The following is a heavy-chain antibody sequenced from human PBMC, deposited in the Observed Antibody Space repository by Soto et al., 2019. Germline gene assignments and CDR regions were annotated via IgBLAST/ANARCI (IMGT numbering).Heavy chain of an antibody. CDR3: ASDRGSGGDRWVDP. V-gene: IGHV4-59*01. D-gene: IGHD6-19*01. Sequence: SETLSLTCTVSGGSISSYYWIWIRQPPGKGLEWIGYIYYSGSTNYNPSLKSRVTISVDTSKNQFSLKLSSVTAADTAVYYCASDRGSGGDRWVDPWGQGTLVTVSS. CDR2: IYYSGST. J-gene: IGHJ5*02. CDR1: GGSISSYY.